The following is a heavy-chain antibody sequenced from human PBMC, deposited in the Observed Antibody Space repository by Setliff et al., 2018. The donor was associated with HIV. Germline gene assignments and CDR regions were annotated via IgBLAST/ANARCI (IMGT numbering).Heavy chain of an antibody. CDR3: ARPATALDYAFDI. D-gene: IGHD2-15*01. V-gene: IGHV1-18*01. J-gene: IGHJ3*02. CDR2: ISAYNGNT. Sequence: SVKVSCKASGYTSTSYGISWVRQAPGQGLEWMGWISAYNGNTNYAQKLQGRVTMTTDTSTSTAYMELRSQRSDDTAVYYCARPATALDYAFDIWGQGTMVTVSS. CDR1: GYTSTSYG.